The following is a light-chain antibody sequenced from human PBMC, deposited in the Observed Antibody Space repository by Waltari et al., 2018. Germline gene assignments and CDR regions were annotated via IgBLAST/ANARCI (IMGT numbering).Light chain of an antibody. CDR2: AAS. CDR3: QQSYSTPSS. V-gene: IGKV1-39*01. Sequence: DIQMTQSPSSLSASVGDRVTITCRASQSISSNLNWYQQKPGKAPKLLIYAASSLQSGVPSRFSGSGSGTDFTLTINSLQPEDAATYYCQQSYSTPSSFGQGTKVEIK. CDR1: QSISSN. J-gene: IGKJ1*01.